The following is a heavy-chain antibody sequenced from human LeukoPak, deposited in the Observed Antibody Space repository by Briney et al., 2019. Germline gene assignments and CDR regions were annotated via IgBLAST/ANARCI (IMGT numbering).Heavy chain of an antibody. D-gene: IGHD4-17*01. V-gene: IGHV1-69*01. CDR3: ARDYGDYYGRAFDI. J-gene: IGHJ3*02. CDR1: GGTFSSYA. Sequence: GASVKVSCKASGGTFSSYAISWVRQAPGQGLEWMGGIIPIFGTANYAQKFQGRVTITADESTSTAYMELSSLRSEDTAVYYCARDYGDYYGRAFDIWGQGTMVTVSS. CDR2: IIPIFGTA.